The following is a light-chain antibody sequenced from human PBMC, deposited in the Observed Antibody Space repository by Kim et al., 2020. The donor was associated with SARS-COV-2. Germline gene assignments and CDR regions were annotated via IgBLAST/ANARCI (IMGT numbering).Light chain of an antibody. CDR1: QSVSSSY. J-gene: IGKJ2*01. CDR3: QQYGSSPGYT. V-gene: IGKV3-20*01. CDR2: GAS. Sequence: SPGERAPLSCRASQSVSSSYLAWYQLKPGQAPRLLIYGASSRATGIPDRFSGSGSGTDFTLTISRLEPEDFAVYYCQQYGSSPGYTFGQGTKLEI.